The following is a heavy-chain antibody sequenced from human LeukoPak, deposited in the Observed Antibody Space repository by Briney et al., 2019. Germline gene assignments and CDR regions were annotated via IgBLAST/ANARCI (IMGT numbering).Heavy chain of an antibody. J-gene: IGHJ4*02. V-gene: IGHV1-58*02. CDR2: IVVGSGNT. CDR1: GFTFTSSA. CDR3: AATLPMYSSSWYSNDY. Sequence: GTSVKVSCKASGFTFTSSAMQWVRQARGQRLEWIGWIVVGSGNTNYAQKFQERVTITRDMSTSTAYMELSSLRSEDTAVYYCAATLPMYSSSWYSNDYWGQGTLVTVSS. D-gene: IGHD6-13*01.